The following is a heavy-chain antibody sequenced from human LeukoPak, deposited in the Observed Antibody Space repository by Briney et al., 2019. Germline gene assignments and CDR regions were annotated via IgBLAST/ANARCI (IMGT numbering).Heavy chain of an antibody. Sequence: ASVKVSCKASGYTFTSYDINWVRQATGQGLEWMGWMNPNSGNTGYAQKFQGRVTMTRNTSISTAYMELSSLRSEDTAVYYCARSIGYFDWSEPDYWGQGTLVTVSS. CDR2: MNPNSGNT. J-gene: IGHJ4*02. CDR1: GYTFTSYD. V-gene: IGHV1-8*01. D-gene: IGHD3-9*01. CDR3: ARSIGYFDWSEPDY.